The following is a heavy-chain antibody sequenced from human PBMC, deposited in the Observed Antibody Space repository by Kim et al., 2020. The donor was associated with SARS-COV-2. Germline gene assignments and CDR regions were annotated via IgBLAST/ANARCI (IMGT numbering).Heavy chain of an antibody. CDR1: GFTFSSYA. CDR3: APRGFDILTGYYGLPVY. V-gene: IGHV3-23*01. Sequence: GGSLRLSCAASGFTFSSYAMSWVRQAPGKGLEWVSAISGSGGSTYYADSVKGRFTISRDNSKNTLYLQMNSLRAEDTAVYYCAPRGFDILTGYYGLPVYWGQGTLVTVSS. D-gene: IGHD3-9*01. CDR2: ISGSGGST. J-gene: IGHJ4*02.